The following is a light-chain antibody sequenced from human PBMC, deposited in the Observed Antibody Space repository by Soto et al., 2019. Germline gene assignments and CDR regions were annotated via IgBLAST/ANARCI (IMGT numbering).Light chain of an antibody. CDR1: QSVSSN. J-gene: IGKJ1*01. V-gene: IGKV3-15*01. CDR2: GAS. CDR3: QQYNNWPWT. Sequence: EIVMTHSPATLSVSPGERATLSCRASQSVSSNLAWYQQKPGQAPRLLIYGASTRATGIPARFSGSGSGTEFTLTISSMKSEDFAVYYCQQYNNWPWTFGQGTKVEIK.